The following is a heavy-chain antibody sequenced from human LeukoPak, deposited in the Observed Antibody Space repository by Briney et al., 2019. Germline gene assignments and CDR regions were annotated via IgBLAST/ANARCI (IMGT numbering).Heavy chain of an antibody. D-gene: IGHD3-22*01. Sequence: PGGSLRLSCAGSGFTFSNYWMHWVRQAPGKGLVWVSRVNIDGATTDYADSVKGRFTISRDNAKNTLYLQMNSLRAEDTAVYYCARAPYYDSPDYWGQGTLVTVSS. CDR2: VNIDGATT. J-gene: IGHJ4*02. CDR1: GFTFSNYW. CDR3: ARAPYYDSPDY. V-gene: IGHV3-74*01.